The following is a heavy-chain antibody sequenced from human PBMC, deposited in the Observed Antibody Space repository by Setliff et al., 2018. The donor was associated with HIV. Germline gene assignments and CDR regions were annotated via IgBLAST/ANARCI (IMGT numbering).Heavy chain of an antibody. J-gene: IGHJ5*02. D-gene: IGHD1-26*01. V-gene: IGHV4-38-2*02. Sequence: PSETLSLTCSVSGDSITRGSYWGWVRQPPGKGLEWLGHIYNTGGTYDNPTLKSRVTISVDTSKNQFSLELTSVTAADTAVFYCVRDIRTVVGMGFDPWGQGTLVTVSS. CDR1: GDSITRGSY. CDR2: IYNTGGT. CDR3: VRDIRTVVGMGFDP.